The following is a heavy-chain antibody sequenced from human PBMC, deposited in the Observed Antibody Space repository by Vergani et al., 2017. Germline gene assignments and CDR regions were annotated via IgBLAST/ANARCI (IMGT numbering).Heavy chain of an antibody. D-gene: IGHD3-16*02. J-gene: IGHJ4*02. CDR2: IYYSGST. CDR3: ARVSRNMITFGGVIVSGWPMIDY. Sequence: QLQLQESGPGLVKPSETLSLTCTVSGGSISSSSYYWGWIRQPPGKGLEWIGSIYYSGSTYYNPSLKSRVTISVDTSKNQFSLKLSSVTAADTAVYYCARVSRNMITFGGVIVSGWPMIDYWGQGTLVTVSS. CDR1: GGSISSSSYY. V-gene: IGHV4-39*07.